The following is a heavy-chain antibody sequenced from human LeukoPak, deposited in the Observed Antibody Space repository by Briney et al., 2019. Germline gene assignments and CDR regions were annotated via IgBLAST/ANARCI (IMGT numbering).Heavy chain of an antibody. CDR2: ISGSGGST. D-gene: IGHD3-22*01. J-gene: IGHJ4*02. Sequence: GGSLRLSCAASGFTFSSYAMSWVRQAPGKGLEWVSAISGSGGSTYYADSVKGRFTISRDNAKNSLYLQMNSLRAEDTAVYYCARGGSDYYDSSGYYDRYYFDYWGQGTLVTVSS. CDR1: GFTFSSYA. V-gene: IGHV3-23*01. CDR3: ARGGSDYYDSSGYYDRYYFDY.